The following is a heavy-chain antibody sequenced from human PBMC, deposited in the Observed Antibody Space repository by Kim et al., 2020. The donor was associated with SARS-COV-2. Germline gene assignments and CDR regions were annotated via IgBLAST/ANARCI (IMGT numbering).Heavy chain of an antibody. CDR2: INPNSGGT. CDR1: GYTFTGYY. CDR3: ARDVDVDTATFDY. V-gene: IGHV1-2*02. J-gene: IGHJ4*02. Sequence: ASVKVSCKASGYTFTGYYMHWVRQAPGQGLEWMGWINPNSGGTNYAQKFQGRVTMTRDTSISTAYMELSRLRSDDTAVYYCARDVDVDTATFDYWGQGTLVTVSS. D-gene: IGHD5-18*01.